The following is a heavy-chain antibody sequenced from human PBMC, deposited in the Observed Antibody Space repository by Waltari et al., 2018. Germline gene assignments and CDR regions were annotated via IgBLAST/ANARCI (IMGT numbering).Heavy chain of an antibody. Sequence: QAPGQGLEWMGRINPNSGGTNYAQKFQGRVTMTRDTSISTAYMELSRLRSDDTAVYYCARDGIDFWSGGDGMDVWGQGTTVTVSS. CDR2: INPNSGGT. J-gene: IGHJ6*02. V-gene: IGHV1-2*06. CDR3: ARDGIDFWSGGDGMDV. D-gene: IGHD3-3*01.